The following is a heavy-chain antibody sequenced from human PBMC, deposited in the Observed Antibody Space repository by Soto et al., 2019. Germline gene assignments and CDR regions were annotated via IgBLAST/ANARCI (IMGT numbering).Heavy chain of an antibody. Sequence: EGSLRLSCAASGFPFSSYAMHWVRQAPGKGLEWVAVISYDGSNKYYADSVKGRFTISRDNSKNTLYLQMNSLRAEDTAVYYCARDLFIHGVTTFWVAPWGQG. J-gene: IGHJ5*02. CDR2: ISYDGSNK. CDR1: GFPFSSYA. V-gene: IGHV3-30-3*01. CDR3: ARDLFIHGVTTFWVAP. D-gene: IGHD4-17*01.